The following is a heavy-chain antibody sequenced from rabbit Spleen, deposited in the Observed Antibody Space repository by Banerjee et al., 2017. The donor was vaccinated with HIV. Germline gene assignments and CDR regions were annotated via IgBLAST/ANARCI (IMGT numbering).Heavy chain of an antibody. Sequence: QSLEESGGGLVKPGASLPLTCKASGFSFPRGSVLCWVRPAPGKGLEWVACAYAGSSGRTYSATWAKGRFTISKTSSTTVTRQRTSLTAADTATYFCARDTGTSFSTYGMDLWGPGTLVTVS. J-gene: IGHJ6*01. V-gene: IGHV1S40*01. CDR3: ARDTGTSFSTYGMDL. CDR1: GFSFPRGSV. CDR2: AYAGSSGRT. D-gene: IGHD8-1*01.